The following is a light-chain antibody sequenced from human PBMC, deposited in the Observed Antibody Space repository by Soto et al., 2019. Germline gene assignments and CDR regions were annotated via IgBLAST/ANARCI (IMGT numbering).Light chain of an antibody. CDR2: DAS. Sequence: DIQMTQYPSTLSASVGERVTISCRASQSVNHWLAWYQRKPGKAPKLLIHDASTLESGVPPRFSGSGSGTEFTLTISSLQPDDFATYYCQQYNSYSWTFGQGTKVDIK. V-gene: IGKV1-5*01. CDR1: QSVNHW. CDR3: QQYNSYSWT. J-gene: IGKJ1*01.